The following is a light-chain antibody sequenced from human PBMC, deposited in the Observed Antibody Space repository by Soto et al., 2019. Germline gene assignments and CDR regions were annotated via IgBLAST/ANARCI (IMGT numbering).Light chain of an antibody. Sequence: QSVLTQPPSVSEAPGQRVTISCSGSSSNIGNNAVNWYQQLPGKAPKLLIYYDDVLPSGVSDRFSGSKSGTSASLAISGLQSEDEADYFCSSLTTSDTWVIGGGTKLTVL. V-gene: IGLV1-36*01. CDR3: SSLTTSDTWV. CDR2: YDD. CDR1: SSNIGNNA. J-gene: IGLJ3*02.